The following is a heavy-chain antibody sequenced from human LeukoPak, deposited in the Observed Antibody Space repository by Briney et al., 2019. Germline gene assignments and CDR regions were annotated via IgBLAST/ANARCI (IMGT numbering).Heavy chain of an antibody. CDR2: INYSGST. J-gene: IGHJ4*02. V-gene: IGHV4-39*07. CDR3: ARDRLGIRGGAITDY. CDR1: GDSFSGSTYY. D-gene: IGHD1-26*01. Sequence: SETLSLTCTVSGDSFSGSTYYWGWIRQPPGKGLEWIGSINYSGSTYYHPTLKSRVTISLDMSKNQFSLKLSSLTAADTAVYYCARDRLGIRGGAITDYWGQGTLVTVSS.